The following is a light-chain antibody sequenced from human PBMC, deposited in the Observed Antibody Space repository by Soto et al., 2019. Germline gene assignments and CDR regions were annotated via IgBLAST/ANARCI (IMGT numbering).Light chain of an antibody. J-gene: IGKJ4*01. V-gene: IGKV1-6*01. CDR1: QGIRHD. Sequence: AIQMTQSPSSLSASVGDRVTITCRASQGIRHDLAWYQQKPGMAPKLLLYSASTLQSGVPSRFSGSGSGKDFTLTITRLQTDDSATYYCLQDVIYQLTFGGGTKVEI. CDR2: SAS. CDR3: LQDVIYQLT.